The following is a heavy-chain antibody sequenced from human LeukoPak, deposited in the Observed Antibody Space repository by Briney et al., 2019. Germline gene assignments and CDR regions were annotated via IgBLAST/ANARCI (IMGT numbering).Heavy chain of an antibody. V-gene: IGHV4-30-4*01. D-gene: IGHD5-24*01. CDR3: AREGLQLFDY. CDR1: GGSISSGDYY. CDR2: IYYSGST. J-gene: IGHJ4*02. Sequence: SETLSLTCTVSGGSISSGDYYWSWIRQPPGKGLEWIGYIYYSGSTYYNPSLKSRVTISVGTSKNQFSLKLSSVTAADTAVYYCAREGLQLFDYWGQGTLVTVSS.